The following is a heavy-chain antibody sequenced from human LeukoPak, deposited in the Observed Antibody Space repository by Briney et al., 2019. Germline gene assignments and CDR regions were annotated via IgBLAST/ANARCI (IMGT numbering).Heavy chain of an antibody. Sequence: AESLTIACKGSGYSFTSYWIGWVRQMPGKGMEWMGIIYPGDSDTRYSPSFQGQVTIPADKSISTAYLQWSSLKASDTAMYYCARRGVVVAEYWFDPWGQGTLVTVSS. D-gene: IGHD2-15*01. CDR1: GYSFTSYW. CDR2: IYPGDSDT. J-gene: IGHJ5*02. V-gene: IGHV5-51*01. CDR3: ARRGVVVAEYWFDP.